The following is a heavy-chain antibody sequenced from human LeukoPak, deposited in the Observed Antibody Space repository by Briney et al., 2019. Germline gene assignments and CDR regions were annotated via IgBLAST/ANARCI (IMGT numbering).Heavy chain of an antibody. CDR2: IIPIFGTV. Sequence: SVKVSCKASGGTFSSYAISWVRQAPGQGLEWMGGIIPIFGTVNYAQKFQGRVTITTDESTSTAYMELSSLRSEDTAVYYCARDRGVEMATITWSYFDYWGQGTLVTVSS. CDR3: ARDRGVEMATITWSYFDY. CDR1: GGTFSSYA. J-gene: IGHJ4*02. D-gene: IGHD5-24*01. V-gene: IGHV1-69*05.